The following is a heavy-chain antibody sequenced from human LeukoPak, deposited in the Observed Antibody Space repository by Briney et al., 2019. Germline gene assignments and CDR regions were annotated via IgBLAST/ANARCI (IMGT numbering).Heavy chain of an antibody. V-gene: IGHV1-46*01. D-gene: IGHD3-3*01. CDR3: AKGGHYDFWSGYYNRYFDY. CDR2: INPSGSDT. Sequence: ASVKVSCKATGYTFTAYYMHWVRQAPGQGLEWMGLINPSGSDTVYAQKFQGRVTMTRDMSTSTDYMELSSLRFDDTAVYYCAKGGHYDFWSGYYNRYFDYWGQGTLVTVSS. J-gene: IGHJ4*02. CDR1: GYTFTAYY.